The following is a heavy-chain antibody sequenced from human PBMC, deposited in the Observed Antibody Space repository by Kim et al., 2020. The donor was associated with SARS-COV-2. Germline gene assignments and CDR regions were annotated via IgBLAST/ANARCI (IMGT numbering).Heavy chain of an antibody. CDR1: GFAFGDYA. Sequence: GGSLRLSCSGSGFAFGDYALSWVRQAPGKGLEWLGFIISRAYSETTEYAASVQGRFTISRHNSGSIAFLQMDSLITEDTGVYYCTRRGGGYGPDYYHYY. CDR2: IISRAYSETT. D-gene: IGHD5-18*01. V-gene: IGHV3-49*04. J-gene: IGHJ6*03. CDR3: TRRGGGYGPDYYHYY.